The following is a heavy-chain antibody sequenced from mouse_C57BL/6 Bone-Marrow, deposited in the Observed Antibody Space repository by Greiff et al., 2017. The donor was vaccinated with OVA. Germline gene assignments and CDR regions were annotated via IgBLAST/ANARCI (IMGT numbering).Heavy chain of an antibody. CDR2: ISYDGSH. CDR1: GYSITSGYY. J-gene: IGHJ2*01. D-gene: IGHD2-4*01. V-gene: IGHV3-6*01. CDR3: TREGMITYYFDY. Sequence: ESGPGLVKPSQSLSLTCSVTGYSITSGYYWNWIRQFPGNKLEWMGYISYDGSHNYNPSLKNRISITRDTSKKQFFLKLNSVTTEDTATYYCTREGMITYYFDYWGQGTTLTVSS.